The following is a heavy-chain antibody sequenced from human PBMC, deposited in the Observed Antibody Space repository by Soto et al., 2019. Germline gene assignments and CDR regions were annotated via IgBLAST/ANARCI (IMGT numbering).Heavy chain of an antibody. V-gene: IGHV4-31*03. J-gene: IGHJ6*02. Sequence: SETLSLTCTVSGCSISSGGYYGSWIRQHPGKGLEWIGYIYYSGSTYYNPSLKSRVTISVDTSKNQFSLKLSSVTAADTAVYYCARDSSTYYEFCSGLVPPPYGMDVWGQGTTVTVSS. CDR1: GCSISSGGYY. CDR3: ARDSSTYYEFCSGLVPPPYGMDV. D-gene: IGHD3-3*01. CDR2: IYYSGST.